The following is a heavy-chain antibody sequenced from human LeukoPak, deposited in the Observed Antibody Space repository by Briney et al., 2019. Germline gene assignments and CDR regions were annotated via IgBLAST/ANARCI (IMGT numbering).Heavy chain of an antibody. CDR1: GVSFSSSW. D-gene: IGHD6-13*01. CDR2: IKQDGSEK. J-gene: IGHJ3*02. Sequence: GGSLRLSCAASGVSFSSSWMSWVRQAPGKGLEWVANIKQDGSEKYYVDSVKGRFTISRDNAKNSLYLQMNSLRAEDTAVYYCARDLSSSWPLNDAFDIWGQGTMVTVSS. CDR3: ARDLSSSWPLNDAFDI. V-gene: IGHV3-7*01.